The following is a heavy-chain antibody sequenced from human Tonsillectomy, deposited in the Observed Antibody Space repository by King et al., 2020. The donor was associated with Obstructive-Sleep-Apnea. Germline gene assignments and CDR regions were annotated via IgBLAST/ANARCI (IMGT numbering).Heavy chain of an antibody. CDR1: GYSFTTYW. V-gene: IGHV5-51*01. CDR3: ARGLSYSTYSKFDY. D-gene: IGHD6-13*01. Sequence: VQLVESGAEVKKPGESLKISCKGSGYSFTTYWIGWVRQMPGKGLEWMGIIYPGDSDTRSSPSFQGQVTISAGKSINTAYLQWSSLKASDTAMYYCARGLSYSTYSKFDYWGQGTLVTVSS. CDR2: IYPGDSDT. J-gene: IGHJ4*02.